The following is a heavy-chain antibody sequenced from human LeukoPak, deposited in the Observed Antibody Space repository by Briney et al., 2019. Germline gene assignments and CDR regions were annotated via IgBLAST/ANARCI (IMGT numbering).Heavy chain of an antibody. V-gene: IGHV3-48*02. J-gene: IGHJ4*02. CDR1: GFTFSSYS. D-gene: IGHD6-13*01. Sequence: GGSLILSCAASGFTFSSYSMNWVRQAPGKGLEWVSYISSSSSTIYYADSVKGRFTISRDNAKNSLYLQMNSLRDEDTAVYYCARIPQQLAYYFDYWGQGTLVTVSS. CDR2: ISSSSSTI. CDR3: ARIPQQLAYYFDY.